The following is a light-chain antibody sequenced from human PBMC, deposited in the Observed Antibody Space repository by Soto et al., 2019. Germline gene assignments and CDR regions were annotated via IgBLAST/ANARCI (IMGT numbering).Light chain of an antibody. J-gene: IGLJ1*01. CDR2: DVT. V-gene: IGLV2-14*01. Sequence: QSVLTQPASVSGSPGQSITISRTGTSSDVGGYDYVSWYQQHPGKAPKLMVYDVTNRPSGVSNRFSGSKSGNTASLTISGLQAEDEADYYCSSYTSSSTTLYVFGTGTKLTVL. CDR3: SSYTSSSTTLYV. CDR1: SSDVGGYDY.